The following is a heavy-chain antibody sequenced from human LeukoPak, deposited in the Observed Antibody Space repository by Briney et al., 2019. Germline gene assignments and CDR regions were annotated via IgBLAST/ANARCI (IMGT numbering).Heavy chain of an antibody. CDR2: IYYSGST. V-gene: IGHV4-39*07. D-gene: IGHD6-13*01. Sequence: SETLSLTCTVSGGSISSSSYYWGWIRQPPGKGLEWIGSIYYSGSTYYNPSLKSRVTISVDKSKNQFSLKLSSVTAADTAVYYCARAAAGPFDYWGQGTLVTVSS. J-gene: IGHJ4*02. CDR3: ARAAAGPFDY. CDR1: GGSISSSSYY.